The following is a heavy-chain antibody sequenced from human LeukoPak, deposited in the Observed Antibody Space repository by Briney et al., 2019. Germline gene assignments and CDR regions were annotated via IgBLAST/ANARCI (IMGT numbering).Heavy chain of an antibody. J-gene: IGHJ4*02. V-gene: IGHV5-10-1*01. CDR1: GYSFNMYW. CDR2: IDPSDSYT. D-gene: IGHD3-22*01. Sequence: GESLKISCKGSGYSFNMYWIGWVHQMPGKGLEWMGSIDPSDSYTNCSPSFQGHVTISTDKSISTAYLQWSSLRASDTAMYYCARNRYYYDFSGYYVDYWGQGTLVTVSS. CDR3: ARNRYYYDFSGYYVDY.